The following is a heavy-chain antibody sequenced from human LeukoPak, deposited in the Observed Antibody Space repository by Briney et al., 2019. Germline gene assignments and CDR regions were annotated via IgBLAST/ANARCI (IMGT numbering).Heavy chain of an antibody. D-gene: IGHD6-13*01. CDR2: ISGSGGST. V-gene: IGHV3-23*01. Sequence: GGSLRLSCAASGFTFSSYSMNWVRQAPGKGLEWVSAISGSGGSTYYADSVKGRFTISRDNSKNTLYLQMNSLRAEDTAVYYCAKEMHSSSWYGYFDYWGQGTLVTVSS. CDR3: AKEMHSSSWYGYFDY. CDR1: GFTFSSYS. J-gene: IGHJ4*02.